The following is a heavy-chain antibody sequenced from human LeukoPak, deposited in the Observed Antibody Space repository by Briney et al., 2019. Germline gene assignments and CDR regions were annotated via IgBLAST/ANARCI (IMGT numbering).Heavy chain of an antibody. CDR2: IYYSGST. CDR1: GGSISSSSYY. V-gene: IGHV4-39*07. D-gene: IGHD3-3*01. CDR3: ARLESGGAFDI. J-gene: IGHJ3*02. Sequence: SETLSLTCTVSGGSISSSSYYWGWIRQPPGKGLEWIGSIYYSGSTYYNPSLKSRVTISVDTSKNQFSLKLSSVTAADTAVYYCARLESGGAFDIWGQGTMVTVSS.